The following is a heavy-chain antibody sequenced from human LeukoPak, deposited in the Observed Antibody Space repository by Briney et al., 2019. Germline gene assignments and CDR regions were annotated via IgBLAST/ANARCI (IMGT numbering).Heavy chain of an antibody. CDR1: GFTFSSYG. V-gene: IGHV3-23*01. Sequence: PGGSLRLSCAASGFTFSSYGMSWVRQAPGKGLEWVSAITGNGANTFYADSVKGRFTISRDNSKNTMYLRMNSLRAEDTALYYCARDRSGSYPNWFDPWGQGTLVTVSS. CDR2: ITGNGANT. D-gene: IGHD3-10*01. J-gene: IGHJ5*02. CDR3: ARDRSGSYPNWFDP.